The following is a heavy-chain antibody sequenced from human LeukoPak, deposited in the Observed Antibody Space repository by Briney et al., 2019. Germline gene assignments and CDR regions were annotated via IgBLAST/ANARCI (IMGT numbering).Heavy chain of an antibody. V-gene: IGHV3-15*01. CDR3: TTRTGRI. J-gene: IGHJ4*02. D-gene: IGHD1-1*01. Sequence: GGSLRLSCAASGFTFNTYGLHWVRQAPGKGLEWVGRIKSKTDGGTTDYAAPVKGRFTISRDDSKNTLYLQMNSLKTEDTAVYYCTTRTGRIWGQGTLVTVSS. CDR2: IKSKTDGGTT. CDR1: GFTFNTYG.